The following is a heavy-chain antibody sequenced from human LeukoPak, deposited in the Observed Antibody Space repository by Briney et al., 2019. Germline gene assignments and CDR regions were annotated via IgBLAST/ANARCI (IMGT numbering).Heavy chain of an antibody. V-gene: IGHV3-48*03. CDR2: ISSSGSTI. D-gene: IGHD3-9*01. CDR3: ARREGSILTGYYMDY. Sequence: GGSLRLSCAASAFTFSTYEMNWVRQAPGKGLEWVSYISSSGSTIYYADSVKGRFTISRDNAENSLYLQMNSLRAEDTAVYYCARREGSILTGYYMDYWGQGTLVTVSS. J-gene: IGHJ4*02. CDR1: AFTFSTYE.